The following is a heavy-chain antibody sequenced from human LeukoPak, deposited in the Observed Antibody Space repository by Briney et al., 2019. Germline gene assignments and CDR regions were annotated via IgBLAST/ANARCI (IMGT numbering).Heavy chain of an antibody. CDR1: GFTFSNAW. V-gene: IGHV3-15*01. CDR2: IKSKTDGGTT. J-gene: IGHJ3*02. D-gene: IGHD3-16*01. Sequence: GGSLRLSCAASGFTFSNAWMSWVRQAPGKGLEWVGRIKSKTDGGTTDYAAPVKGRFTISRDDSKNTLYLQMNSLKTEDTAVYCCTTELITFGGVRAFDIWGQGTMVTVSS. CDR3: TTELITFGGVRAFDI.